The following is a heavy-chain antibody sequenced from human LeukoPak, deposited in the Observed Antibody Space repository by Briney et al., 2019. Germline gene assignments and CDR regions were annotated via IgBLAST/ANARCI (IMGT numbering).Heavy chain of an antibody. V-gene: IGHV3-30*03. CDR2: ISYDGSNK. CDR1: GFSISSGY. J-gene: IGHJ4*02. Sequence: LSLTCVVSGFSISSGYYWGWIRQPPGKGLEWVAVISYDGSNKYYADSVKGRFTISRDNSKNTLYLQMNSLRAEDTAVYYCALYGNYGGNWDYFDYWGQGTLVTVSS. CDR3: ALYGNYGGNWDYFDY. D-gene: IGHD4-23*01.